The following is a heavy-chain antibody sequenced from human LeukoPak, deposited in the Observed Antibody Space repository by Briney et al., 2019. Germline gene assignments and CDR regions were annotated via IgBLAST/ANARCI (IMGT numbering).Heavy chain of an antibody. CDR1: GGSFSGYY. V-gene: IGHV4-34*01. CDR2: INHSGST. J-gene: IGHJ5*02. D-gene: IGHD6-19*01. Sequence: SETLSLTCAVYGGSFSGYYWSWIRQPPGKGLEWIGEINHSGSTNYNPSLKSRVTISVDTSKNQFSLKLSSVTAADTAVYYCARGSGNWFDPWGQGTLVTVSS. CDR3: ARGSGNWFDP.